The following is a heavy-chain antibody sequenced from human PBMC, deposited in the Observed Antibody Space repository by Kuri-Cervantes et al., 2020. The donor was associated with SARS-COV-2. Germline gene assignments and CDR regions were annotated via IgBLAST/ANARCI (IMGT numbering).Heavy chain of an antibody. Sequence: GESLKISCAASGFTFSNAWMSWVRQAPGKGLEWISYISTNGDSKSYADSVKGRFTISRDNAKNSLYLQMNSLRAEDTAVYYCARAFCGGDCSYFDYWGQGTLVTVSS. CDR2: ISTNGDSK. CDR1: GFTFSNAW. V-gene: IGHV3-11*04. CDR3: ARAFCGGDCSYFDY. D-gene: IGHD2-21*01. J-gene: IGHJ4*02.